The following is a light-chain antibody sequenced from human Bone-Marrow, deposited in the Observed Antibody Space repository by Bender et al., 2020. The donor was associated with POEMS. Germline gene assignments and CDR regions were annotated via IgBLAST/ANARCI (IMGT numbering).Light chain of an antibody. V-gene: IGLV2-14*03. Sequence: QSALTQPASVSGSPGQSITISCTGSSSDVGDYRFVSWYQHHPGKAPKLMIYDVANRPSGVSNRFSGSKSGNTASLTISGLQAEDEADYYCCSYEGIRTFVFGGGTRVTVL. CDR3: CSYEGIRTFV. CDR1: SSDVGDYRF. J-gene: IGLJ1*01. CDR2: DVA.